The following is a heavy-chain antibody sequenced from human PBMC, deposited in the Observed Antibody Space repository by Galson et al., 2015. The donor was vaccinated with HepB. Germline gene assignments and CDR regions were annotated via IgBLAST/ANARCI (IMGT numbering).Heavy chain of an antibody. Sequence: SVKVSCKASGGTFSSYAISWVRQAPGQGLEWMGGIIPIFGTANYAQKFQGRVTITADESTSTAYMELSSLRSEDTAVYYCARGGGGTMVRGVYYYGMDVWGQGTTVTVSS. J-gene: IGHJ6*02. CDR3: ARGGGGTMVRGVYYYGMDV. CDR1: GGTFSSYA. V-gene: IGHV1-69*13. CDR2: IIPIFGTA. D-gene: IGHD3-10*01.